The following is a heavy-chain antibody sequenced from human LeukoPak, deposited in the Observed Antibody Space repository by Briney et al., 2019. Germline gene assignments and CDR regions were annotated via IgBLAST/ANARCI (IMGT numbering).Heavy chain of an antibody. D-gene: IGHD6-19*01. CDR3: AKDKKRSGWNFYYYYGMDV. J-gene: IGHJ6*02. Sequence: GGSLRLSCAASGFTVSSNYMSWVRQAPGKGLEFVSSISGNGDSTFYTDSVKGRFTISRDNSKNTLYLQMNSLRAEDTAVYYCAKDKKRSGWNFYYYYGMDVWGQGTTVTVSS. CDR2: ISGNGDST. V-gene: IGHV3-23*01. CDR1: GFTVSSNY.